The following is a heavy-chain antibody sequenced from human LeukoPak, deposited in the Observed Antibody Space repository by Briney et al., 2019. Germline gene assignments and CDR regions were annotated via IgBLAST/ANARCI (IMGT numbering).Heavy chain of an antibody. CDR1: GFTFSTYT. V-gene: IGHV3-30*04. CDR3: ARDGHYDILTGYSPVEYYYYYMDV. CDR2: MSYDGNDK. Sequence: PGGSLRLSCAASGFTFSTYTIHWVRQAPGKGLEWVAVMSYDGNDKHYAASVKGRFTISRDNSKNTVYLQMNSLRAEDTAVYYCARDGHYDILTGYSPVEYYYYYMDVWGKGTTVTVSS. D-gene: IGHD3-9*01. J-gene: IGHJ6*03.